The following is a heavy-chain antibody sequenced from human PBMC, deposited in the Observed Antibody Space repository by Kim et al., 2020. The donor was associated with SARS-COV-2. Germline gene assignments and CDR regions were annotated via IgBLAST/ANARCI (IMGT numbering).Heavy chain of an antibody. D-gene: IGHD3-10*01. CDR1: GFNLSIYS. CDR2: IKSSKSVK. Sequence: GGSLRLSCAASGFNLSIYSMAWVRQSPGKGLEWISFIKSSKSVKLYGDSVKGRFTTSRDNANNSLYLHMSSLRGEDTAVYYCAREVYGSGGDLFDLWGQGTPVTVSS. J-gene: IGHJ5*02. CDR3: AREVYGSGGDLFDL. V-gene: IGHV3-48*01.